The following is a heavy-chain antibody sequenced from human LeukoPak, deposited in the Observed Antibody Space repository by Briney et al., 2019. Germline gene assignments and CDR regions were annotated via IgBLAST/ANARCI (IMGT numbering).Heavy chain of an antibody. CDR3: ASERLGYYYMDV. Sequence: SVKVSCKASGGTFSSYTISLVRQAPGQGLEWMGRIIPILGIANYAQKFQGRVTITADKSTSTAYMELSSLRSEDTAVYYCASERLGYYYMDVWGKGTTVTVSS. CDR1: GGTFSSYT. CDR2: IIPILGIA. D-gene: IGHD1-1*01. V-gene: IGHV1-69*02. J-gene: IGHJ6*03.